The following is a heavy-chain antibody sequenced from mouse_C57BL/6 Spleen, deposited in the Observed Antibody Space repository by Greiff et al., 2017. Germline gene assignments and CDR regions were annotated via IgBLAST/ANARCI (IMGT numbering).Heavy chain of an antibody. D-gene: IGHD3-1*01. Sequence: EVQLVESGEGLVKPGGSLKLSCAASGFNFSSYAMSWVRQTPEKRLEWVAYISSGGDYIYYADTVKGRFTISRDNARNTLYLQMSSLKSEDTAMYYSTRGGYFSKGGYFDVWGTGTTVTVSS. J-gene: IGHJ1*03. CDR1: GFNFSSYA. V-gene: IGHV5-9-1*02. CDR2: ISSGGDYI. CDR3: TRGGYFSKGGYFDV.